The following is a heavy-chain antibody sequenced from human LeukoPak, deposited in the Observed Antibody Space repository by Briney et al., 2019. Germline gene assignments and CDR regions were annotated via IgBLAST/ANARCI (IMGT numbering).Heavy chain of an antibody. Sequence: GGSLRLSCAASGFTFSNAWMSWVRQAPGKGLEWVGRIKSKTNGGTTDYAAPVKGRFTISRDDSKNTVYLQMNSLKTEDTAVYYCTTAMYYGSGSYYGINWFDPWGQGTLVTVSS. CDR2: IKSKTNGGTT. CDR1: GFTFSNAW. CDR3: TTAMYYGSGSYYGINWFDP. V-gene: IGHV3-15*01. J-gene: IGHJ5*02. D-gene: IGHD3-10*01.